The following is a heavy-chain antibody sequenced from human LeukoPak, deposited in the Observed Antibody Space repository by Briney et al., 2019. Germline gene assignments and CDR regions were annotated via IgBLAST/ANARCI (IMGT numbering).Heavy chain of an antibody. CDR3: ATKRYFDWFTTDY. CDR1: GFTFSSYA. V-gene: IGHV3-23*01. CDR2: ISGSGGST. Sequence: GGSLRLSCAASGFTFSSYAMSWVRQAPGKGLEWVSAISGSGGSTYYADSVKGRLTISRDNSKNTLCLQMNSLRAEDTAVYYCATKRYFDWFTTDYWGQGTLVTVSS. J-gene: IGHJ4*02. D-gene: IGHD3-9*01.